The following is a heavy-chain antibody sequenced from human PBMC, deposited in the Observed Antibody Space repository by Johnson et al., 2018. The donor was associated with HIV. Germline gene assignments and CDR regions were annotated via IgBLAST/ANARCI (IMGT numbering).Heavy chain of an antibody. V-gene: IGHV3-72*01. D-gene: IGHD4-17*01. CDR3: ARASTTVTTGDDAFDI. CDR2: IRNKPSSYSK. J-gene: IGHJ3*02. CDR1: GFTFSSYA. Sequence: VQLVESGGGVVQPGRSLRLSCAASGFTFSSYAMHWVRQAPGKGLEWVGRIRNKPSSYSKEYAASVKGRFTVSRDDSKNTLYLQMNSLRAEDTAVYYCARASTTVTTGDDAFDIWGQGTMVTVSS.